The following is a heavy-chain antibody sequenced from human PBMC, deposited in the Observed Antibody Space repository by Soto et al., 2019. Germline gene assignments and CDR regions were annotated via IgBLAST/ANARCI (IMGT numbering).Heavy chain of an antibody. CDR3: AKDKSVGVGDYYFDY. Sequence: PGGSLRLCCAASGFTFSSYAMSWVRQAPGKGLEWVSAISGSGGSTYYADSVKGRFTISRDNSKNTLYLQMNSLRAEDTAVYYCAKDKSVGVGDYYFDYRGQGTLVTVSS. CDR1: GFTFSSYA. V-gene: IGHV3-23*01. D-gene: IGHD2-21*02. CDR2: ISGSGGST. J-gene: IGHJ4*02.